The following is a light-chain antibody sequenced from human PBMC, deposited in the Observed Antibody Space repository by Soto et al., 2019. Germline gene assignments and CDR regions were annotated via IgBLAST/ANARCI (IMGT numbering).Light chain of an antibody. Sequence: QSALTQPASVSGSPGQSMTISCTGTSSDVGGYNYVSWYHHHPGKAPKPMIYDVSNRPSGVSNRFSGYKSGNTASLTISGLQAEDEADYYCSLYTSSSPLLYVFGTGTKLTVL. J-gene: IGLJ1*01. CDR3: SLYTSSSPLLYV. CDR1: SSDVGGYNY. CDR2: DVS. V-gene: IGLV2-14*03.